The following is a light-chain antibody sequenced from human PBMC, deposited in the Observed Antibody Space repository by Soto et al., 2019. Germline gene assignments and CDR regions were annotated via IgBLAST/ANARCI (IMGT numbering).Light chain of an antibody. Sequence: EIVLTQSPVTLSLSPGERATLSCRASQSVSSSYLAWDQQKPGQAPRLLIYGAASRATGIPDRFSGSGSVTDFTLTISSLEPEDSAIYYCQQRNIWPPVTFGQGTRLGL. J-gene: IGKJ5*01. V-gene: IGKV3D-20*02. CDR2: GAA. CDR1: QSVSSSY. CDR3: QQRNIWPPVT.